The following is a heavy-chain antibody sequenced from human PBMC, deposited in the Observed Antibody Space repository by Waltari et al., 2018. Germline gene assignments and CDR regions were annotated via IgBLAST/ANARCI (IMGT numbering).Heavy chain of an antibody. CDR2: ISSSGSTI. Sequence: QVQMVESGGGLVKPGGSLRLSCAASGFTFSDYYIRWIREAPGKGLEWVAYISSSGSTIYYADSVKGRFTISRDNAKNSLYLQMNSLRAEDTAVYYCARDGGYDWIWAIDYWGQGTLVTVSS. V-gene: IGHV3-11*04. J-gene: IGHJ4*02. CDR3: ARDGGYDWIWAIDY. D-gene: IGHD5-12*01. CDR1: GFTFSDYY.